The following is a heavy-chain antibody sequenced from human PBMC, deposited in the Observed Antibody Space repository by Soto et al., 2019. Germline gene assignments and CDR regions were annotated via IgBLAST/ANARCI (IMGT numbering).Heavy chain of an antibody. CDR1: GFTLTSHS. D-gene: IGHD2-15*01. CDR3: ARDHCSGGSCYRYYYYGMDV. CDR2: ISSSGTYV. Sequence: PGGSLRLSCEASGFTLTSHSMNWVRQAPGKGLEWVSSISSSGTYVYYADSVRGRFTLSRDSAKNSLYLQLNSLRAEDTAVYYCARDHCSGGSCYRYYYYGMDVWGQGTTVTVSS. J-gene: IGHJ6*02. V-gene: IGHV3-21*06.